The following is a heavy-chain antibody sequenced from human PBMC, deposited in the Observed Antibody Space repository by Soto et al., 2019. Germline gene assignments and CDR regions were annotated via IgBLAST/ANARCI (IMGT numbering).Heavy chain of an antibody. Sequence: GGSLRLSCAASGFTFSSYGMHWVRQAPGKGLEWVAVIWYDGSNKYYADSVKGRFTISRDNSKNTLYLQMNSLRAEDTAVYYCARGSSSWYGEFDYWGQGTLVTVSS. J-gene: IGHJ4*02. CDR3: ARGSSSWYGEFDY. D-gene: IGHD6-13*01. V-gene: IGHV3-33*01. CDR1: GFTFSSYG. CDR2: IWYDGSNK.